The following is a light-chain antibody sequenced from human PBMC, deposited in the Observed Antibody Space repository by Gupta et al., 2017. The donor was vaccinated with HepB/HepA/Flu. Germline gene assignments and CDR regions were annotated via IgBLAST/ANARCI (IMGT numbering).Light chain of an antibody. CDR1: SSDVGGYNY. V-gene: IGLV2-14*01. Sequence: QSALTQPASVSGSPGPSIPISCTGTSSDVGGYNYVSWYQQHPGKAPKLMIYDVSNRPSGVSNRFSGSKSDNTASLTISGLQAEDEADYYCSSYTSSSTLGVFGTGTKVTVL. CDR3: SSYTSSSTLGV. J-gene: IGLJ1*01. CDR2: DVS.